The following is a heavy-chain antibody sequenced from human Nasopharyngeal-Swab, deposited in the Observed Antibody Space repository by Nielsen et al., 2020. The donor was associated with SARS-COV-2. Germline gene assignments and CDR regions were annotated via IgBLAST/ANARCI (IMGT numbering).Heavy chain of an antibody. D-gene: IGHD3-3*01. J-gene: IGHJ6*03. CDR3: ARAYYDFWSGPGYYYYYMDV. V-gene: IGHV3-53*03. Sequence: WIRQPPGKGLEWVSVIYSGGSTYYADSVKGRFTISRDNSKNTLYLQMNSLRAEGTAVYYCARAYYDFWSGPGYYYYYMDVWGKGTTVTVSS. CDR2: IYSGGST.